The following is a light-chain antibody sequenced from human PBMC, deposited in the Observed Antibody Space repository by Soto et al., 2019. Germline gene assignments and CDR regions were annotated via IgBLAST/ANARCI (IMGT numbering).Light chain of an antibody. Sequence: EIVLTQSPGTLSLSPGERATLSCRASQSVSSSFLAWYQQRPGQAPRLLIYAASNTAPGIPDRFSGSGSGTDFTLTISRLEPGDFAFYYCQQRSNWPPSITFGQGTRLEIK. CDR3: QQRSNWPPSIT. CDR2: AAS. V-gene: IGKV3D-20*02. CDR1: QSVSSSF. J-gene: IGKJ5*01.